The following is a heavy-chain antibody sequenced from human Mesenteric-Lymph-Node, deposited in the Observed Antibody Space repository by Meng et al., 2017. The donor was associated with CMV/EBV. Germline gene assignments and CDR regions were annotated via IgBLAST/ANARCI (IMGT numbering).Heavy chain of an antibody. D-gene: IGHD5-24*01. Sequence: GESLKISCAASGFTFSSYGMHWVRQAPGKGLEWVAVIWYDGSNKYYADSVKGRFTISRDNSKNTLYLQMNSLRAEDTAVYYCAKHRDGLFDYWGQGTLVTVSS. CDR2: IWYDGSNK. CDR3: AKHRDGLFDY. CDR1: GFTFSSYG. V-gene: IGHV3-33*06. J-gene: IGHJ4*02.